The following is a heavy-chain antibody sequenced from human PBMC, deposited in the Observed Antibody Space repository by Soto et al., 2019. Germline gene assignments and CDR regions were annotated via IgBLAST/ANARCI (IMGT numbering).Heavy chain of an antibody. CDR2: LESTESGGAT. CDR1: GIILSDTW. CDR3: VAESQVTPYYFEN. J-gene: IGHJ4*02. V-gene: IGHV3-15*04. D-gene: IGHD2-21*02. Sequence: EAHLVESGGGLVKAGGSLRLSCAASGIILSDTWMNWVRQAPGKGLEWVGRLESTESGGATDFASTVKGRFTVSRDDSKNTLSLHMPGLQPEATALYYCVAESQVTPYYFENWGQGALSPSPQ.